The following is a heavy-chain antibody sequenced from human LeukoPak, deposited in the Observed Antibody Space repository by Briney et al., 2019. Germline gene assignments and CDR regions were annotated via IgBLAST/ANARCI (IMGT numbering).Heavy chain of an antibody. CDR2: IWYDGSNK. Sequence: PGRSLRLSCAASGFTFSSYGMHWVRQAPGKGLEWVAVIWYDGSNKYYADSVKGRFTISRDNSKNTLYLQMNSLRAEDTAVYYCARRVVPAASYYYYYYGMDVWGQGTTVTVSS. CDR1: GFTFSSYG. J-gene: IGHJ6*02. V-gene: IGHV3-33*01. CDR3: ARRVVPAASYYYYYYGMDV. D-gene: IGHD2-2*01.